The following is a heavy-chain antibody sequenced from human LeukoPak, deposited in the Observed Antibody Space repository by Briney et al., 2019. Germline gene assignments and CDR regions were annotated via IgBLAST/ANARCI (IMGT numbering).Heavy chain of an antibody. J-gene: IGHJ2*01. CDR2: ISTYNGNT. V-gene: IGHV1-18*04. Sequence: ASMKVSCKASGYTFINCGFSWVRQAPGQGLERMGWISTYNGNTNYLQKFQGRVTMTTDTSTNTVYMELRSLRSDDTAVYYCARVSTNSRVAGYDPQWYFDLWGRGTPVTVSP. CDR3: ARVSTNSRVAGYDPQWYFDL. D-gene: IGHD5-12*01. CDR1: GYTFINCG.